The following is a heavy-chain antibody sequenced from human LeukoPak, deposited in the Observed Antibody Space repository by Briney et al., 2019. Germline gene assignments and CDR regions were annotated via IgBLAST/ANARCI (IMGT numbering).Heavy chain of an antibody. CDR2: INHSGST. V-gene: IGHV4-34*01. D-gene: IGHD3-10*01. CDR3: ARGRGFYYGSGSTLNRFDP. Sequence: GSLRLSCAASGFTFSSYGMSWIRQPPGKGLEWIGEINHSGSTNYSPSLKSRVTISVDTSKNQFSLKLSSVTAADTAVYYCARGRGFYYGSGSTLNRFDPWGQGTLVTVSS. J-gene: IGHJ5*02. CDR1: GFTFSSYG.